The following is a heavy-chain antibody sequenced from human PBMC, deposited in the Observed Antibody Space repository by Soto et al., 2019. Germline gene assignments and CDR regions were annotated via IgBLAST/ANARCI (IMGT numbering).Heavy chain of an antibody. CDR3: AKRFRGVLLIPEVD. Sequence: EVQLLESGGDLVQPGGSLRLSCAASGLTFSSYAMSWVRQAPGKGLEWVAVISGSGGYTDYADSVKGRFTISRDNSKNPLYLQMNSLRAEATALYYCAKRFRGVLLIPEVDLGQGALVSVSS. D-gene: IGHD3-10*01. V-gene: IGHV3-23*01. CDR1: GLTFSSYA. CDR2: ISGSGGYT. J-gene: IGHJ4*02.